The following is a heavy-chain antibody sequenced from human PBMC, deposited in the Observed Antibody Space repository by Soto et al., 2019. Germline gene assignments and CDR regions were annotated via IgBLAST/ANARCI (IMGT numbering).Heavy chain of an antibody. J-gene: IGHJ4*02. D-gene: IGHD3-22*01. CDR1: GFTFSSYS. CDR3: ARGPSTRNDKFDY. V-gene: IGHV3-23*01. Sequence: GGSLRLSCAASGFTFSSYSMSWVRQAPGKGLEWVSGISGNGDSTYYADSVKGRFTISRDNPKSTLYLRMNSLRAEDTAVYYCARGPSTRNDKFDYWGQGTLVTVSS. CDR2: ISGNGDST.